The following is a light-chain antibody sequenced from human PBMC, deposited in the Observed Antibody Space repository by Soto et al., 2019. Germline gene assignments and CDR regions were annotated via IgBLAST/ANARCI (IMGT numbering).Light chain of an antibody. CDR3: QAWDSSTVV. J-gene: IGLJ2*01. V-gene: IGLV3-1*01. Sequence: ELTQPPSVSVSPGQTASITCSGDKLGDKYACWYQQKPGQSPVLVIYQDSKRPSGIPERFSGSNSGNTATLTISGTQAMDEADYYCQAWDSSTVVFGGGTKLTVL. CDR2: QDS. CDR1: KLGDKY.